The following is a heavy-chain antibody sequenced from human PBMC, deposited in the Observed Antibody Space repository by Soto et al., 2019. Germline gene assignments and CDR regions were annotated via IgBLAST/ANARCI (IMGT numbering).Heavy chain of an antibody. CDR1: GFTFSSYG. D-gene: IGHD3-22*01. J-gene: IGHJ4*02. CDR2: ISYDGSNK. V-gene: IGHV3-30*18. Sequence: QVQLVESGGGVVQPGRSLRLSCAASGFTFSSYGMHWVRQAPGKGLEWVAVISYDGSNKYYADSVKGRFTISRDNSKNTLYLQMNSLRAEDTAVYYCAKAPGPYDSSGYFDYWGQGTLVTVSS. CDR3: AKAPGPYDSSGYFDY.